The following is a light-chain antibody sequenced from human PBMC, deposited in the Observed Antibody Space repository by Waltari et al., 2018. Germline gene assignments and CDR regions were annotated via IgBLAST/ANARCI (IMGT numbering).Light chain of an antibody. J-gene: IGLJ3*02. CDR3: AAWDDSLSGWV. V-gene: IGLV1-47*01. CDR1: SSNIGSNY. CDR2: RNN. Sequence: VMTQSPDSLAVSLGERVTISCSGSSSNIGSNYVYWYQQLPGTAPKPLIYRNNQRPSGVPDRFSGSKSGTSASLAISGLRSEDEADYYCAAWDDSLSGWVFGGGTKLTVL.